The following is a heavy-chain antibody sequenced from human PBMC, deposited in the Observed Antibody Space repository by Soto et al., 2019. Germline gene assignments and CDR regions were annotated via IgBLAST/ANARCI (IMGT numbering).Heavy chain of an antibody. Sequence: XLRLYFAASGFXCSSYAVNWVRHAPGNGLECVALISYDGSNKYYADSVRGRFTISRDSSTNTLFLQMNSLRAADTAVYYCGRCTSTSCHLGSDYWGQGALATVS. CDR2: ISYDGSNK. V-gene: IGHV3-30-3*01. J-gene: IGHJ4*02. CDR3: GRCTSTSCHLGSDY. CDR1: GFXCSSYA. D-gene: IGHD2-2*01.